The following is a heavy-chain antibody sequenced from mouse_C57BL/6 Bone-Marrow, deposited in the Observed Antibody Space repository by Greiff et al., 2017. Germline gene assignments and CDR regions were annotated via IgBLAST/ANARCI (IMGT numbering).Heavy chain of an antibody. Sequence: EVMLVESGGGLVQPGESLKLSCESNEYEFPSHDMSWVRKTPEKRLELVAAINSDGGSTYYPDTMERRSIISRDNTKKTLYLQMSSLRAEDTALYYGARAYGYDPAYWGQGTMVTVSA. CDR2: INSDGGST. CDR3: ARAYGYDPAY. D-gene: IGHD2-2*01. V-gene: IGHV5-2*01. CDR1: EYEFPSHD. J-gene: IGHJ3*01.